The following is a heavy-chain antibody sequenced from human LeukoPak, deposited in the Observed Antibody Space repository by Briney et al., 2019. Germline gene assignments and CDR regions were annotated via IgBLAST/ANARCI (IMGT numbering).Heavy chain of an antibody. V-gene: IGHV4-39*01. D-gene: IGHD3-3*01. Sequence: TSETLSLTCTVSGGSITSNNYYWGWIRQPPGKGLEWIGSIYNSGGTYYNPPLKSRVTISVDTSKNQISLKLSSVTAADTAVYYCARHIEGRDEFFAYYYYYYMDVWGKGTTVTISS. CDR3: ARHIEGRDEFFAYYYYYYMDV. CDR1: GGSITSNNYY. CDR2: IYNSGGT. J-gene: IGHJ6*03.